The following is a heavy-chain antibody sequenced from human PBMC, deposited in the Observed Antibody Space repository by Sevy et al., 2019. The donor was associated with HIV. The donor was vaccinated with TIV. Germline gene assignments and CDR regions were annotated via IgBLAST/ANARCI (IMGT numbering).Heavy chain of an antibody. D-gene: IGHD3-16*02. CDR1: GFTFSSYS. CDR2: ISSSSSYI. V-gene: IGHV3-21*01. CDR3: ARDPYRKGASDY. J-gene: IGHJ4*02. Sequence: GESLKISCAASGFTFSSYSMNWVRQAPGKGLEWVSSISSSSSYIYYADSVKGRFTISRDNAKNSLYLQMNSLRAEDTAVYYCARDPYRKGASDYWGQGTLVTVSS.